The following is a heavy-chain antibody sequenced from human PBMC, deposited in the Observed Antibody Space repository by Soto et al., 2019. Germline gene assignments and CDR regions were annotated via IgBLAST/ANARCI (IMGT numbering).Heavy chain of an antibody. CDR3: ARVEEGRYFDWSRGY. CDR1: GYTFTSYG. J-gene: IGHJ4*02. CDR2: ISAYNGNT. V-gene: IGHV1-18*01. D-gene: IGHD3-9*01. Sequence: QVQLVQSGAEVKKPGASVKVSCKASGYTFTSYGISWVRQAPGQGLEWMGWISAYNGNTNYAQKLQGRVTMTTDTSWSTADRELRRLRSYDTAVYYWARVEEGRYFDWSRGYWGQGALVTVSS.